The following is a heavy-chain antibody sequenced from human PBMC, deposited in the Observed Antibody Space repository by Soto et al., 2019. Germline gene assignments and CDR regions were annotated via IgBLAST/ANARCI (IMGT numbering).Heavy chain of an antibody. CDR1: GFTLSSYW. J-gene: IGHJ4*02. D-gene: IGHD5-12*01. V-gene: IGHV3-74*01. Sequence: EVQLVESGGGLVQPGGSLRLSCAASGFTLSSYWMHWVRQAPGKGLVWISRINIDGSSTSYADSVKGRFTISRDNAKNTLYLQVNSLRAEDTAVYYCARSRDGYNSVGDCWGQGTLVTVSS. CDR2: INIDGSST. CDR3: ARSRDGYNSVGDC.